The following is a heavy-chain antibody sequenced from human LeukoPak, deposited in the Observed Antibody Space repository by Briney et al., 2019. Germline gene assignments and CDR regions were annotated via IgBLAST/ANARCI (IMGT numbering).Heavy chain of an antibody. Sequence: KPSETLSLTCAVYGASFSGYYKTWIRQSPEERLEWIGEITHNGKSNYNPSLKSRVTISVDTSRNQFSLRLASVTAADAGVYYCVLGRWEPTGSYWGQGTLVAISS. D-gene: IGHD1-26*01. CDR3: VLGRWEPTGSY. J-gene: IGHJ4*02. CDR2: ITHNGKS. CDR1: GASFSGYY. V-gene: IGHV4-34*01.